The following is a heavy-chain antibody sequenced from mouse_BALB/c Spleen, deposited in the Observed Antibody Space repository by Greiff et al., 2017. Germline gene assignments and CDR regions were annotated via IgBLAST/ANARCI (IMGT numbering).Heavy chain of an antibody. CDR1: GFTFSSYA. CDR2: ISSGGST. D-gene: IGHD2-1*01. CDR3: AREGYYGNPRAMDY. Sequence: DVMLVESGGGLVKPGGSLKLSCAASGFTFSSYAMSWVRQTPEKRLEWVASISSGGSTYYPDSVKGRFTISRDNARNILYLQMSSLRSEDTAMYYCAREGYYGNPRAMDYWGQGTSVTVSS. J-gene: IGHJ4*01. V-gene: IGHV5-6-5*01.